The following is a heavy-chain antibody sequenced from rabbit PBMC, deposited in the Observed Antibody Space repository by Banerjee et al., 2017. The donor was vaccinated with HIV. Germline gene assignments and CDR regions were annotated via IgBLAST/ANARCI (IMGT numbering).Heavy chain of an antibody. Sequence: QLKETGGGLVQPGGSLTLSCKASGFDFSSYYMSWVRQAPGKGLEWIGIIYAGKGSTDYASWVNGRFTISSDNAQNTVDLQMNSLTAADTATYFCARGGDDYGVYYFNLWGQGTLVTVS. V-gene: IGHV1S7*01. J-gene: IGHJ4*01. CDR1: GFDFSSYY. CDR3: ARGGDDYGVYYFNL. CDR2: IYAGKGST. D-gene: IGHD2-1*01.